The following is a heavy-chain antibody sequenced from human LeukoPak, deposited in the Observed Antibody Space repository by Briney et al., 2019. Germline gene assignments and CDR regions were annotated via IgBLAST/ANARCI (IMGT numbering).Heavy chain of an antibody. CDR2: MNPNSGNT. D-gene: IGHD6-13*01. CDR1: GYTFTSYD. V-gene: IGHV1-8*03. CDR3: ARVSSSWTHYYYYYMDV. J-gene: IGHJ6*03. Sequence: ASVKVSCKASGYTFTSYDINWVRQATGQGLEWMGWMNPNSGNTGYAQKFQGRVTITRNTSISTAYMELSSLRSEDTAVYYCARVSSSWTHYYYYYMDVWGKGTTVTVSS.